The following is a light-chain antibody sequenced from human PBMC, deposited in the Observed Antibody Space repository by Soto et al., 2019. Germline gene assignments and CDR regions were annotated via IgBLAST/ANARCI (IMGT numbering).Light chain of an antibody. J-gene: IGLJ1*01. V-gene: IGLV1-51*02. CDR2: ENN. Sequence: QSVLTQPPSVSAAPGQKVTISCSGSSSNIGNNYVSWYQQLPGTAPKLLIYENNKRPSGIPDRFSGSKSGTSATLGITGLQTGDEADYYCGTWDSSLIAGGVFGTGTKVTVL. CDR1: SSNIGNNY. CDR3: GTWDSSLIAGGV.